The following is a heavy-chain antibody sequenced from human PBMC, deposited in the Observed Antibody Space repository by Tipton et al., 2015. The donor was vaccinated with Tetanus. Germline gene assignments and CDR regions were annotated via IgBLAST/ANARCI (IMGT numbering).Heavy chain of an antibody. CDR2: ISGSGGTT. Sequence: SLRLSCTASGFPSTLSFSRYAMTWVRQAPGQGLEWVSLISGSGGTTYFADSVQGRFTISRDHAKNTVYLQMNSLRAEDTAVYLCARRSLTNYGLDVWGQGTPVTVSS. CDR1: GFPSTLSFSRYA. J-gene: IGHJ6*02. D-gene: IGHD1-1*01. V-gene: IGHV3-48*03. CDR3: ARRSLTNYGLDV.